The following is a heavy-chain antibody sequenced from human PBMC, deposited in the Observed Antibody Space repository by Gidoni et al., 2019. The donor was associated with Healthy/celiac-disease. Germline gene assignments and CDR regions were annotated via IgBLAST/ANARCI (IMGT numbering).Heavy chain of an antibody. D-gene: IGHD3-10*01. CDR2: IGTAGDT. CDR1: GFTFSSYD. V-gene: IGHV3-13*01. Sequence: EVQLVESGGGLVQPGGSLRLSCAASGFTFSSYDMHWVRQATGKGLEWVSAIGTAGDTYYPGSVKGRFTISRENAKSSLYLQMNSLRAGDTAVYYCARGVPYWYFDLWRRGTLVTVSS. CDR3: ARGVPYWYFDL. J-gene: IGHJ2*01.